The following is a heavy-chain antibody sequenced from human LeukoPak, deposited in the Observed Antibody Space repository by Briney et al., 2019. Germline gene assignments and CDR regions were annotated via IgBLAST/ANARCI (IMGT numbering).Heavy chain of an antibody. D-gene: IGHD6-13*01. Sequence: SETLSLTCAVYGGSFSGYYWSWIRQPPGKGPEWIGEINHSGSTNYNPSLKSRVTISVDTSKNQFSLKLSSVTAADTAVYYCARFPGYSSSHHDYWGQGTLVTVSS. CDR3: ARFPGYSSSHHDY. CDR1: GGSFSGYY. V-gene: IGHV4-34*01. J-gene: IGHJ4*02. CDR2: INHSGST.